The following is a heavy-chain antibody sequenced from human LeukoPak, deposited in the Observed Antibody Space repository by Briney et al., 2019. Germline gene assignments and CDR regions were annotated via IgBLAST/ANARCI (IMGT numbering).Heavy chain of an antibody. Sequence: PGGSLRLSCAASGFTFSSYWMHWVRQVPGKGLVWVSRIATDGSGTTYADYVKGRFTISRDNAENTLYLQMNSLRAEDTAVYFCARGTGAGGRGRLDSWGQGTLVTVSS. V-gene: IGHV3-74*01. J-gene: IGHJ4*02. D-gene: IGHD6-13*01. CDR2: IATDGSGT. CDR3: ARGTGAGGRGRLDS. CDR1: GFTFSSYW.